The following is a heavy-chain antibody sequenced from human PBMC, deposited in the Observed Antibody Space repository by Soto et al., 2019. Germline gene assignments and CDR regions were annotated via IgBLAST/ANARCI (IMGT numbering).Heavy chain of an antibody. CDR1: GGSISSYY. J-gene: IGHJ4*02. Sequence: PSETLSLTCTVSGGSISSYYWTWIRQPPGKGLEWIGYIYYSGSTNYNPSLKSRVTISVDTSKNQFSLKLSSVTAADTAVYYCARGDPFYYFDFWGQGTLVTVSS. V-gene: IGHV4-59*01. CDR3: ARGDPFYYFDF. CDR2: IYYSGST.